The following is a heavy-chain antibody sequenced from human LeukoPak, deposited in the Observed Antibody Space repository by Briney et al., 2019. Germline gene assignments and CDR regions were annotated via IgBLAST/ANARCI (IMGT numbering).Heavy chain of an antibody. CDR3: ATSGGILTGYHD. CDR1: GGSISSGGYY. J-gene: IGHJ4*02. V-gene: IGHV4-39*07. Sequence: SQTLSLTCTVSGGSISSGGYYWGWIRQPPGKGLEWIGEINHSGSTNYNPSLKSRVTISVDTSKNQFSLKLSSVTAADTAVYYCATSGGILTGYHDWGQGTLVTVSS. D-gene: IGHD3-9*01. CDR2: INHSGST.